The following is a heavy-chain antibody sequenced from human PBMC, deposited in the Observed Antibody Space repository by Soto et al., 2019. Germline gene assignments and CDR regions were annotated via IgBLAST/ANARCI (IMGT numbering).Heavy chain of an antibody. D-gene: IGHD3-9*01. V-gene: IGHV3-23*01. Sequence: PVWSLRHSCSSSLFTFSSYAMSLVRHSPFKGLEWVSAISGSGGSTYYADSVKGRFTISRDNSKNTLYLQMNSLRAEDTAVYYCAKGSGLRYFDWSFDYWGQGTLVTVSS. J-gene: IGHJ4*02. CDR3: AKGSGLRYFDWSFDY. CDR2: ISGSGGST. CDR1: LFTFSSYA.